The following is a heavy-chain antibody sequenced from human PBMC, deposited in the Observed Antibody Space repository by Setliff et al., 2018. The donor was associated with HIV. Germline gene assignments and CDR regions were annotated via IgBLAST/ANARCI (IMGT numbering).Heavy chain of an antibody. CDR1: GASFSDYS. CDR2: INHSGST. J-gene: IGHJ4*02. D-gene: IGHD1-1*01. Sequence: SETLSLTCAVYGASFSDYSWSWIRQPPGKGLEWIGEINHSGSTNYNPSLKTRVTIPVDTSKNHLSLKLSSVTAADTAVYYCARRPPLTTGREYYFDFWGQGTLVTVSS. V-gene: IGHV4-34*01. CDR3: ARRPPLTTGREYYFDF.